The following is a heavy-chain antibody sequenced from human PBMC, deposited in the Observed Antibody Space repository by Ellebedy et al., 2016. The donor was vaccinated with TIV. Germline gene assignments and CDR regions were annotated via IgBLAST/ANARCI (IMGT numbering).Heavy chain of an antibody. J-gene: IGHJ4*02. D-gene: IGHD3-22*01. CDR3: ARGCRSGYYYVDYFDY. CDR2: IYYSGST. Sequence: SETLSLXXTVSGGSISSYYWSWIRQPPGKGLEWIGYIYYSGSTNYNPSLKSRVTISVDTSKNQFSLKLSSVTAADTAVYYCARGCRSGYYYVDYFDYWGQGTLVTVSS. CDR1: GGSISSYY. V-gene: IGHV4-59*08.